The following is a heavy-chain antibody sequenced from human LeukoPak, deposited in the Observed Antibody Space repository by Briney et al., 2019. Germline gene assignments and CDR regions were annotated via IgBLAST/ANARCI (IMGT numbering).Heavy chain of an antibody. CDR3: ARGPGTLGLSP. Sequence: PSETLSLTCAVYGGSFSGYYWSWIRQTPEKGLEWIGQINHSGDTSYNPSLRSRMTLSVDRSKNQFSLKVTSVTAADTGVYYCARGPGTLGLSPWGQGTLVTVSS. J-gene: IGHJ5*02. V-gene: IGHV4-34*01. D-gene: IGHD1-7*01. CDR2: INHSGDT. CDR1: GGSFSGYY.